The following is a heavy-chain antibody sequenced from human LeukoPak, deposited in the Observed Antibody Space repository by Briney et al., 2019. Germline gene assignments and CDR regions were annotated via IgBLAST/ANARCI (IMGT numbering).Heavy chain of an antibody. V-gene: IGHV3-48*01. J-gene: IGHJ3*02. CDR2: ISSSSSTI. D-gene: IGHD2-2*01. CDR3: AREWGYCSSTSCPNAFDI. Sequence: GGSLRLSCAASGFTFSSYSMNWVRQAPGKGLEWVSYISSSSSTIYYADSVKGRFTISRDKSKNTLSLQMNSLRAEDTAVYYCAREWGYCSSTSCPNAFDIWGQGTMVTVSS. CDR1: GFTFSSYS.